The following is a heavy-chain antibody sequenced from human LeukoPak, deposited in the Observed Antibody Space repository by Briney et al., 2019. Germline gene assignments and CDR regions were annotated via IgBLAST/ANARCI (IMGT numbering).Heavy chain of an antibody. CDR3: AELGITMIGGV. J-gene: IGHJ6*04. CDR2: ISSRSNYI. D-gene: IGHD3-10*02. V-gene: IGHV3-21*01. CDR1: GFTFSNYS. Sequence: GGSLRLSCAASGFTFSNYSMNWVRQAPGKGLEWVSSISSRSNYIYYADSVRGRFTISRDNTKNSLFLQMNSLRVEDTAVYYCAELGITMIGGVWGKGTTVTISS.